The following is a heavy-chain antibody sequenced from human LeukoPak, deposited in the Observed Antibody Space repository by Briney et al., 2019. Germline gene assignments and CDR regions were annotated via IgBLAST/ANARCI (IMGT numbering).Heavy chain of an antibody. J-gene: IGHJ4*02. CDR1: GYSFTSYW. CDR3: ARQADYNVLTGYHKGHLDY. D-gene: IGHD3-9*01. CDR2: IYPGDSDT. V-gene: IGHV5-51*01. Sequence: GESLKISXKGSGYSFTSYWIGWVRQMPGKGREWMGIIYPGDSDTRYSPSFQGQVTISAYKSITTAYLQWSSLQASDTAMYYCARQADYNVLTGYHKGHLDYWGQGTLVTVSS.